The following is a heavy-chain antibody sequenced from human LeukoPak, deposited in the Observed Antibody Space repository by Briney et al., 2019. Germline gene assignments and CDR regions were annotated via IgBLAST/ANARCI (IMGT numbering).Heavy chain of an antibody. J-gene: IGHJ4*02. CDR3: ARGEQQLAIDY. CDR2: IYHSGST. CDR1: GYSISSGYY. D-gene: IGHD6-13*01. V-gene: IGHV4-38-2*01. Sequence: SETLSLTCAVSGYSISSGYYWGWIRQPPGKGLEWIGSIYHSGSTYYNPSLKSRVTISVDTSKYQFSLKLSSVTAADTAVYYCARGEQQLAIDYWGQGTLVTVSS.